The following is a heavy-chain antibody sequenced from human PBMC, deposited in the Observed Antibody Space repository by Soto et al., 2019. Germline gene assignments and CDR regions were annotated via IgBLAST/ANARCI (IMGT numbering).Heavy chain of an antibody. CDR1: GXTFSSYS. CDR2: ISGSGGST. V-gene: IGHV3-23*01. CDR3: AKDTAAAGFEP. J-gene: IGHJ5*02. D-gene: IGHD6-13*01. Sequence: QTXGSLRLSCAASGXTFSSYSMSWVRQAPGKGLGWVSAISGSGGSTYYADSVKGRFTISRDNSKNTLYLQMNILRSEETAVYYCAKDTAAAGFEPWGQGTMVNVSS.